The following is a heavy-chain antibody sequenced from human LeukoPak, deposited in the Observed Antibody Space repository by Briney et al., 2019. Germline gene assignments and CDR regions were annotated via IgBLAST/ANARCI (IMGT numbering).Heavy chain of an antibody. Sequence: ASVKVSCKASGYSFSSYDVGWVRQATGQGLEWMGWRNPNSGNTGYAQKFQGRATMTGDTSTSTAYMELSGLMSEDTAVYYCARAIRGQLLLEYWGQGTLVTVSS. CDR2: RNPNSGNT. CDR3: ARAIRGQLLLEY. CDR1: GYSFSSYD. D-gene: IGHD2-2*01. V-gene: IGHV1-8*01. J-gene: IGHJ4*02.